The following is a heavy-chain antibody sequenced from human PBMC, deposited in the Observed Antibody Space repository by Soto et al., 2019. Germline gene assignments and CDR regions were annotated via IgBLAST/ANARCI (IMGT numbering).Heavy chain of an antibody. CDR1: GGTFSSYA. J-gene: IGHJ6*02. D-gene: IGHD4-17*01. V-gene: IGHV1-69*01. Sequence: VQLVQSGAEVKKPGSSVKVSCKASGGTFSSYAISWVRQAPGQGLEWMGGIIPIFGTANYAQKFQGRVTITSDESTSTAYMELSSLRSEDTAVYYCARATLYGDSTDYYYGMDVWGQGTTVTVSS. CDR3: ARATLYGDSTDYYYGMDV. CDR2: IIPIFGTA.